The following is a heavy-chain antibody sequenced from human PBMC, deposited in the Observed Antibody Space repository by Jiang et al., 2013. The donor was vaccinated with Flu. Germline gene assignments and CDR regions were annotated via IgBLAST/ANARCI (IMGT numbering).Heavy chain of an antibody. V-gene: IGHV3-11*03. CDR1: GFTFSDYY. CDR3: ASGRWLQLFDY. CDR2: ISSSSSYT. D-gene: IGHD5-24*01. J-gene: IGHJ4*02. Sequence: VQLLESGGGLVKPGGSLRLSCAASGFTFSDYYMSWIRQAPGKGLEWVSYISSSSSYTNYADSVKGRFTISRDNAKNSLYLQMNSLRAEDTAVYYCASGRWLQLFDYWGQGTLVTVSS.